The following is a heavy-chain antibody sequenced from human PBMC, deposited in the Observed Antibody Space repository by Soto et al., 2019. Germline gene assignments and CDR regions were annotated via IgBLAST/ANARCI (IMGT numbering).Heavy chain of an antibody. Sequence: GGSLRLSCAASGFTFSNYAMSWVRQAPGKGLEWVSGISGSGVSTYYADSVKGRFTISRDNSKNTLYLQMNSLKTEDTAVYYCTRPRYSSSWYAWGQGNLVTVSS. J-gene: IGHJ5*02. V-gene: IGHV3-23*01. CDR3: TRPRYSSSWYA. CDR1: GFTFSNYA. D-gene: IGHD6-13*01. CDR2: ISGSGVST.